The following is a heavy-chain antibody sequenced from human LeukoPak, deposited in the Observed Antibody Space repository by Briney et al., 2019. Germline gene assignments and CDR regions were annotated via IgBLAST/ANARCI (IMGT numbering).Heavy chain of an antibody. V-gene: IGHV3-7*01. CDR1: GFTFTTYW. CDR2: INQDGTEK. J-gene: IGHJ4*02. D-gene: IGHD3-10*01. CDR3: AKVAKYYYGSETYYFFEH. Sequence: GESLRLSCAASGFTFTTYWMSWVRQAPGKGLEWVANINQDGTEKYYVDSVKGQFTISRDNAKNSLDLQMNSLRVEDTAVYYCAKVAKYYYGSETYYFFEHWGQGTPVTASS.